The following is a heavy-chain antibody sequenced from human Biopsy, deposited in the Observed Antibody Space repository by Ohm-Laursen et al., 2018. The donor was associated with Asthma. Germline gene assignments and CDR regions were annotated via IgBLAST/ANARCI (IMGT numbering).Heavy chain of an antibody. J-gene: IGHJ4*02. CDR1: GASVSTPNY. Sequence: SETLSLACSVSGASVSTPNYWAWIRQPPGKRLEWVGSVYYTGNTYYNQSLKSRLSLSVDTSRNQFSLRLRSLTAADTAVYFCARHKHSNSWYKYYFDYWGQGTLVTVSS. V-gene: IGHV4-39*01. D-gene: IGHD6-13*01. CDR3: ARHKHSNSWYKYYFDY. CDR2: VYYTGNT.